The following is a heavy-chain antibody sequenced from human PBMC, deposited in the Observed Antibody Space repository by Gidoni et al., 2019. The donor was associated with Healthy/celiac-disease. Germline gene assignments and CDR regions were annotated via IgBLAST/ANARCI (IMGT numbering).Heavy chain of an antibody. J-gene: IGHJ5*02. V-gene: IGHV1-3*01. CDR2: INAGNGNT. CDR3: ARAEGYCSGGSCYGWFDP. Sequence: QVQLVQSGAEVKKPGASVKVSCKASGYTFTSYAMHWVRQAPGQRLEWMGWINAGNGNTKYSQTFQGRVTITRDTYASTAYMELSSLRSEDTAVYYCARAEGYCSGGSCYGWFDPWGQGTLVTVSS. D-gene: IGHD2-15*01. CDR1: GYTFTSYA.